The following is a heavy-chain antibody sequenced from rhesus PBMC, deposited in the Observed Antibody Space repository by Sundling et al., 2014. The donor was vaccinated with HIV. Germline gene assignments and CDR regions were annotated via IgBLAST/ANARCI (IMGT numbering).Heavy chain of an antibody. D-gene: IGHD6-25*01. J-gene: IGHJ4*01. Sequence: QVTLKESGPALVKPTQTLTLTCTFSGFSLSTSGMGVGWIRQPPGKTLEWLAHIYWDDDKRYRTSLKSRLTISKDTSKNQVVLTMTNMDPVDTATYYCARRLRAAAAGSYHFDYWGQGVLVTVSS. CDR3: ARRLRAAAAGSYHFDY. CDR1: GFSLSTSGMG. V-gene: IGHV2-174*02. CDR2: IYWDDDK.